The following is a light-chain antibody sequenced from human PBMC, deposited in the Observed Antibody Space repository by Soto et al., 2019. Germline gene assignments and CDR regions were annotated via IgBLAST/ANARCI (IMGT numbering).Light chain of an antibody. Sequence: QSVLTQPPSVSGAPGQRVTISCTGSSSNIGAGYDVHWYQHRPGTAPKLLIFGNSNRPSGVPVLDRFSGSKSGTSASLAITGLQAEDEGDYYCQSYDTRLSDYVFGQSYESSLSGYVFGTGTKLTVL. CDR2: GNS. J-gene: IGLJ1*01. CDR3: QSYDTRLSDYVFGQSYESSLSGYV. V-gene: IGLV1-40*01. CDR1: SSNIGAGYD.